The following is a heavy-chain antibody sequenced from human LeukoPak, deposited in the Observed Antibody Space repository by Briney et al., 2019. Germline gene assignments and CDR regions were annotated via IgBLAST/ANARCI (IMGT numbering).Heavy chain of an antibody. CDR2: VFRGGRT. CDR1: GSCCYTTYY. J-gene: IGHJ4*02. CDR3: ARVLNVPKFIDS. V-gene: IGHV4-38-2*01. Sequence: SVTLSLTCAVAGSCCYTTYYWAWLRGAPRRGLGGIVTVFRGGRTFYNPSLESRVIISQDMSNNRFLLHLTSMTVADPALYFCARVLNVPKFIDSWGQGTLVTVYS. D-gene: IGHD3-10*02.